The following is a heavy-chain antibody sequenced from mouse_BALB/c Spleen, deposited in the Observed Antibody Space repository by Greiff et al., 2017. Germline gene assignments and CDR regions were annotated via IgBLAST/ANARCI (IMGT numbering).Heavy chain of an antibody. V-gene: IGHV3-2*02. CDR3: ARHYCISHWYFDD. D-gene: IGHD1-1*01. CDR1: GYSITSDYA. CDR2: ISYSGST. Sequence: VQLKQSGPGLVKPSQSLSLTCTVTGYSITSDYAWNWLRQFPGNQLEWMGYISYSGSTSYNPSLKSRISITRDTSKNQFFLQLNSVTTEDTATYYCARHYCISHWYFDDWGAGTTVTVSA. J-gene: IGHJ1*01.